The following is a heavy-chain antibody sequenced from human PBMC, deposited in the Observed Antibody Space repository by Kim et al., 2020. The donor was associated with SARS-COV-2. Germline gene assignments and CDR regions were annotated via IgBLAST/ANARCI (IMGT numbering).Heavy chain of an antibody. V-gene: IGHV1-18*04. Sequence: ASVKVSCKASGYTFTSYGISWVRQAPGQGLEWMGWISAYNGNTNYAQKLQGRVTMTTDTSTSTAYMELRSLRSDDTAVYYCARDGSHNGDYVYYYYYGMDVWGQGTTVTVSS. D-gene: IGHD4-17*01. CDR2: ISAYNGNT. J-gene: IGHJ6*02. CDR3: ARDGSHNGDYVYYYYYGMDV. CDR1: GYTFTSYG.